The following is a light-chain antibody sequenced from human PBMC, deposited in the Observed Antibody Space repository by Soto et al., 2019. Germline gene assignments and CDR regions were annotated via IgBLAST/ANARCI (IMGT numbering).Light chain of an antibody. CDR2: AAS. CDR1: QSISSY. V-gene: IGKV1-39*01. Sequence: DIQMAQSPSSLSASVGDRVTVACRASQSISSYLNWYQQKPGKAPNLLIDAASSLQSGVPSRFSGSGSGTEFTLTISSLQSEDFAVYYCQQYNNWPWTFGQGTKVDIK. J-gene: IGKJ1*01. CDR3: QQYNNWPWT.